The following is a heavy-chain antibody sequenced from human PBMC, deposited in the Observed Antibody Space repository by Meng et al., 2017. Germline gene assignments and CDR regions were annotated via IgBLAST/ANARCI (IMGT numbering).Heavy chain of an antibody. V-gene: IGHV1-69*05. Sequence: SVKVSCKASGDTFSSYAISWVRQAPGQGLEWMGGIIPIFGTANYAQKFQGRVTITTDESTSTAYMELSSLRSEDTAVYYCAREFRRSGKYYDSSGYLAPDAFDIWGQGTMVTVSS. CDR3: AREFRRSGKYYDSSGYLAPDAFDI. J-gene: IGHJ3*02. D-gene: IGHD3-22*01. CDR2: IIPIFGTA. CDR1: GDTFSSYA.